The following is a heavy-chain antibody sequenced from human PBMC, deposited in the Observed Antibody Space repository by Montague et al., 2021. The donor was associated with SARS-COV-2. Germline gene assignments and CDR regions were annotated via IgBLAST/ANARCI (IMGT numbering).Heavy chain of an antibody. V-gene: IGHV4-59*01. D-gene: IGHD3-9*01. CDR3: ARSRENYNILTGYPYYFDY. CDR2: ICYSGST. J-gene: IGHJ4*02. CDR1: GGSISRYY. Sequence: SETLSLTCTVSGGSISRYYWNWIRQPPGKGLEWIAYICYSGSTNXXPSLKSRVTISVDTSKNQFSLKLSSVTAADTAVYYCARSRENYNILTGYPYYFDYWGQGTLVTVSS.